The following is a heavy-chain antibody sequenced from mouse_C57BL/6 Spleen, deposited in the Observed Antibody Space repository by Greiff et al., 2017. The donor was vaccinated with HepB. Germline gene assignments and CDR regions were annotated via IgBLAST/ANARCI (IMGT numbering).Heavy chain of an antibody. D-gene: IGHD1-1*01. CDR2: INPNNGGT. Sequence: VQLKESGPELVKPGASVKMSCKASGYTFTDYNMHWVKQSHGKSLEWIGYINPNNGGTSYNQKFKGKATLTVNKSSSTAYMELGSLTSEDSAVYDCARKGYAISYGAWFAYWGQGTLVTVSA. CDR1: GYTFTDYN. CDR3: ARKGYAISYGAWFAY. J-gene: IGHJ3*01. V-gene: IGHV1-22*01.